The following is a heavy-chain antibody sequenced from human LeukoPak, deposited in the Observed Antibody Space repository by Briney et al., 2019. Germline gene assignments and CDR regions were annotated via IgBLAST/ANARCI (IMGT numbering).Heavy chain of an antibody. J-gene: IGHJ4*02. V-gene: IGHV4-59*01. Sequence: SETLSLTCTVSGGSISGYYWGWIRQSPGKGLEWIGNRCNSGTTSYNPSLKSRVTISVDTSKNQFSLKVSSVTAADTAVYYCARSKVWREPRFDYWGQGTLVTVSS. CDR2: RCNSGTT. D-gene: IGHD1-26*01. CDR3: ARSKVWREPRFDY. CDR1: GGSISGYY.